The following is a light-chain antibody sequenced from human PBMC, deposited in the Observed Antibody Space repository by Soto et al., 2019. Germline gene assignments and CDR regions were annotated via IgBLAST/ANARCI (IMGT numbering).Light chain of an antibody. V-gene: IGLV2-23*01. CDR1: SSDGGSYNL. CDR3: CSYAVSSTYV. Sequence: QSALTQPASVSGSPGQSITISCTGTSSDGGSYNLVSWYQQHPGKAPKLMIYEGSKRPSGVSNRFSGSKSGNTASLTISGLQAEDEADYYCCSYAVSSTYVFGTGTKVTFL. CDR2: EGS. J-gene: IGLJ1*01.